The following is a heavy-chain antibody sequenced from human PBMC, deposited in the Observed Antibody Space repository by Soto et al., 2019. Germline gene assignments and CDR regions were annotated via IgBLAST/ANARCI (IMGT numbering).Heavy chain of an antibody. CDR1: GYTFTSYG. D-gene: IGHD3-3*01. CDR3: ARERQGVTIFGVVTRDFDY. V-gene: IGHV1-18*01. CDR2: ISAYNGNT. J-gene: IGHJ4*02. Sequence: ASVKVSCKASGYTFTSYGISWVRQAPGQGLEWMGWISAYNGNTNYAQKLQGRVTMTTDTSTSTAYMELRSLRSDDTAVYYCARERQGVTIFGVVTRDFDYWGQGTLVTVSS.